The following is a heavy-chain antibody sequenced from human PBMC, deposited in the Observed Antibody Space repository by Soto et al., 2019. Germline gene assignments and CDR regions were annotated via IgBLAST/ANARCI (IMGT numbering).Heavy chain of an antibody. CDR2: IYYSGST. CDR3: ARHVEGELLVHYFDY. CDR1: GGSISSSSYY. Sequence: SETLSLTCTVSGGSISSSSYYWGWIRQPPGKGLEWIGSIYYSGSTYYNPSLKSRVTISVDTSKNQFSLKLSSVTAADTAVYYCARHVEGELLVHYFDYWGQGTLVTVSS. V-gene: IGHV4-39*01. D-gene: IGHD1-26*01. J-gene: IGHJ4*02.